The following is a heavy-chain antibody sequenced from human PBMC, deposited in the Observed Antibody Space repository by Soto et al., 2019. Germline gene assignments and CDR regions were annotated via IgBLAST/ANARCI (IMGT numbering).Heavy chain of an antibody. CDR3: ARQIYDSDTGPNFQYYFDS. V-gene: IGHV5-10-1*01. Sequence: GESLKISCKGSGYSFAGYWITWVRQKPGKGLEWMGRIDPSDSQAYYSPSFRGHVTISATKSITTVFLQWSSLRASDTAMYYCARQIYDSDTGPNFQYYFDSWGQGTPVTVSS. D-gene: IGHD3-22*01. J-gene: IGHJ4*02. CDR1: GYSFAGYW. CDR2: IDPSDSQA.